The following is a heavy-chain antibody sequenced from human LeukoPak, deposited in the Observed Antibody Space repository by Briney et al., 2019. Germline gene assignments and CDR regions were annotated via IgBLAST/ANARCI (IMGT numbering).Heavy chain of an antibody. CDR2: INAGNGNT. V-gene: IGHV1-3*01. Sequence: VASVKVSCKASGYTFTSYAMHWVRQAPGQRLEWMGWINAGNGNTKYSQKFQGRVTITRDTSASTAYMELSSLRSEDTAVYCCARDKYNWSDEDYYYGMDVWGKGTTVTVSS. J-gene: IGHJ6*04. D-gene: IGHD1-1*01. CDR1: GYTFTSYA. CDR3: ARDKYNWSDEDYYYGMDV.